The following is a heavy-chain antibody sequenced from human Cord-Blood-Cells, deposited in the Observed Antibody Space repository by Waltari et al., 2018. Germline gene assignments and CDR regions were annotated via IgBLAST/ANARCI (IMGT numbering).Heavy chain of an antibody. Sequence: QVQLVQSGAEVKKPGASVKVSCKASGYTFTGHYLHWVRQATGQGLEWMGWINPNIGGTNYAHKFQGWVTMTRDTSISTAYMELSRLRSDDTAVDYCARDGVRGYSYGGLGDWVQGTLVTVSS. CDR3: ARDGVRGYSYGGLGD. D-gene: IGHD5-18*01. V-gene: IGHV1-2*04. CDR2: INPNIGGT. CDR1: GYTFTGHY. J-gene: IGHJ4*02.